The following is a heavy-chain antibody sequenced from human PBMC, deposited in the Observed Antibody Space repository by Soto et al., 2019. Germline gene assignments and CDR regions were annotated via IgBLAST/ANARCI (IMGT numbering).Heavy chain of an antibody. CDR3: ARYIVVVPAAPPNWFDP. CDR1: GGSISSGGYY. V-gene: IGHV4-31*03. D-gene: IGHD2-2*01. Sequence: SETLSLTCTVSGGSISSGGYYWSWIRQHPGKGLEWIGYIYYSGSTYYNPSLKSRVTISVDTSKNQFSLKLSSVTAADTAVYYCARYIVVVPAAPPNWFDPWGQGTLVTVSS. J-gene: IGHJ5*02. CDR2: IYYSGST.